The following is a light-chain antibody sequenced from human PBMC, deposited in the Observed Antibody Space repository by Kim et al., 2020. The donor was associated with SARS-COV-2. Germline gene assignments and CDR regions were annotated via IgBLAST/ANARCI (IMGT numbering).Light chain of an antibody. V-gene: IGKV1-33*01. CDR2: DAS. J-gene: IGKJ4*01. CDR3: QQIDDLPLT. Sequence: DIQMTQSPSSLSASVADRVTITCQASQDISNYLDWYQQKPGKAPKLLIYDASNLETGVPSRFSGSGSGTDFTLTISSLQPEDIATYVCQQIDDLPLTFGGGTKVDIK. CDR1: QDISNY.